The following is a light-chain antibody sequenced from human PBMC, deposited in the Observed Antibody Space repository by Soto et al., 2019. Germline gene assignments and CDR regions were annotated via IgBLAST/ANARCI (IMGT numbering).Light chain of an antibody. Sequence: DIQMTQSPSTLSASVGDRVTITCRASRSISSWLAWYQQKPGKAPHLLIYKASSLESGVPSRFSGSGSGTEFTLTISSLQPDDFATYYCQQYNSYSYTFGQGTKLEIK. CDR1: RSISSW. J-gene: IGKJ2*01. V-gene: IGKV1-5*03. CDR3: QQYNSYSYT. CDR2: KAS.